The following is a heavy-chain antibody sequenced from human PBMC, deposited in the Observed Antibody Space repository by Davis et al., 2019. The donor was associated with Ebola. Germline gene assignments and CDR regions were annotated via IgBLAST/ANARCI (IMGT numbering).Heavy chain of an antibody. Sequence: GESLKISCAASGFTFSIFGMHWVRQAPGKGLEWVAVISYDGSDKNYAESVKGRFTISRNNSNNTLYLQMNSLRAEDTAVYYCAKLELRGYWGQGTLVTVSS. CDR3: AKLELRGY. CDR2: ISYDGSDK. V-gene: IGHV3-30*18. J-gene: IGHJ4*02. CDR1: GFTFSIFG. D-gene: IGHD1-7*01.